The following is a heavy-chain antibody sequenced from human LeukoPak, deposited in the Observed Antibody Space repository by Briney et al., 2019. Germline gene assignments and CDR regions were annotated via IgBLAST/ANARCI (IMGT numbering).Heavy chain of an antibody. CDR1: GFTFSSYA. CDR2: ISGSGGST. V-gene: IGHV3-23*01. D-gene: IGHD3-9*01. J-gene: IGHJ6*02. CDR3: AKVSHTYYDILTGYYKPPHYYYGMDV. Sequence: GGSLRLSCAASGFTFSSYAMSWVRQAPGKGLEWVSAISGSGGSTYYADSVKGRFTISRDNSKNTLYLQMNSLRAEDTAVYYCAKVSHTYYDILTGYYKPPHYYYGMDVWGQGTTVTVSS.